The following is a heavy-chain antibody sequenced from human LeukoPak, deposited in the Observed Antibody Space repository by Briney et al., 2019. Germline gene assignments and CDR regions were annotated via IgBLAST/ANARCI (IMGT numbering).Heavy chain of an antibody. Sequence: SETLSLTCAVYGGSFSGYYWSWIRQPPGKGLEWIGEINHSGSTNYNPSLKSRVTISVDTSKDQFSLKLSSVTAADTAVYYCASSIAAAGNDYWGQGTLVTVSS. D-gene: IGHD6-13*01. CDR2: INHSGST. CDR1: GGSFSGYY. J-gene: IGHJ4*02. V-gene: IGHV4-34*01. CDR3: ASSIAAAGNDY.